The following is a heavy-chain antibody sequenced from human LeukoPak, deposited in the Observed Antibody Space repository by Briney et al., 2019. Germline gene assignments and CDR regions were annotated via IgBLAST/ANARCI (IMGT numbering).Heavy chain of an antibody. CDR3: ARDRGRSGGSCYSTGNYFDY. V-gene: IGHV1-69*04. J-gene: IGHJ4*02. CDR2: IIPIFGIA. CDR1: EGTFSSYA. Sequence: ASVKVSCKASEGTFSSYAISWVRQAPGQGLEWMGRIIPIFGIANYAQKFQGRVTITADKSTSTAYMELSSLRSEDTAVYYCARDRGRSGGSCYSTGNYFDYWGQGTLVTVSS. D-gene: IGHD2-15*01.